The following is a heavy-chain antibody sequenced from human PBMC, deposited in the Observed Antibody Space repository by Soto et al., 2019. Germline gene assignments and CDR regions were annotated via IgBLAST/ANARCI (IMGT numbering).Heavy chain of an antibody. V-gene: IGHV1-3*01. D-gene: IGHD3-22*01. CDR1: GYTFTSYA. J-gene: IGHJ4*02. Sequence: ASVKVSCKASGYTFTSYAMHWVRQAPGQRREWMGWINAGNGNTKYSQKFQGRVTITRDTSASTAYMELSSLRSEDTAVYYCARDLPYYYDSSGFDYWGQGTLVTVSS. CDR2: INAGNGNT. CDR3: ARDLPYYYDSSGFDY.